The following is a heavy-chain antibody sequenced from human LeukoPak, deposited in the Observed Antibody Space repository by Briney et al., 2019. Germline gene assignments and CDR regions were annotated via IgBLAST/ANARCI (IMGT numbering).Heavy chain of an antibody. V-gene: IGHV3-21*01. D-gene: IGHD2-15*01. J-gene: IGHJ4*02. CDR3: ARGRLYCSGGSCYYFDY. CDR1: GFTFSSYS. Sequence: PGGSLRLSCAASGFTFSSYSMNWVRRAPGKGLEWVSSISSGSSFMYYADSVKGRFTISRDNAKNSLYLQMNSLRAEDTAVYYCARGRLYCSGGSCYYFDYWGQGTLVTVSS. CDR2: ISSGSSFM.